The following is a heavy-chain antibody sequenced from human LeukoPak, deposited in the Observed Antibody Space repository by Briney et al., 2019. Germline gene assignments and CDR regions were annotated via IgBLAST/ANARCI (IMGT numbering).Heavy chain of an antibody. CDR1: GFTFRSYA. J-gene: IGHJ4*02. Sequence: GGSLRLSCAASGFTFRSYAMHWVRQAPGKGLEWVAIISYDGSEKYYADSVKGRFTISRDNSKNTLFLQMNSLRTEDTGIYYCARENNWGTNWGQGTLVTVSS. D-gene: IGHD7-27*01. CDR2: ISYDGSEK. V-gene: IGHV3-30-3*01. CDR3: ARENNWGTN.